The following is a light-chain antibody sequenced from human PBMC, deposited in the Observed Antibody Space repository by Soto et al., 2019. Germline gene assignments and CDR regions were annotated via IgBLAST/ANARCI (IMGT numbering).Light chain of an antibody. Sequence: DIQMTQSPPTLSASLGDRVTITCRASQSISNWLAWYQQEPGKAPKLLIYDASSLESGVPSRFSGSGSGTEFTLTISSLQPDDFATYYCQQYNTYWTFGQGTKVDI. J-gene: IGKJ1*01. CDR3: QQYNTYWT. CDR1: QSISNW. V-gene: IGKV1-5*01. CDR2: DAS.